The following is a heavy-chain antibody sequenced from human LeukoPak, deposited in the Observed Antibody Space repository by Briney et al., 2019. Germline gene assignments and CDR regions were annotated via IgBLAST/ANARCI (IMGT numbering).Heavy chain of an antibody. Sequence: ESLRLSCAASGFTFSSYAMSWVRQAPGKGLEWVSGISGSGGSTYYADSVKGRFTTSRDNSKHTLYLQMNSLRAEDTAVYYCAKDPPTVMANAFQTWGQGTMVTVS. J-gene: IGHJ3*02. CDR2: ISGSGGST. D-gene: IGHD5-18*01. V-gene: IGHV3-23*01. CDR1: GFTFSSYA. CDR3: AKDPPTVMANAFQT.